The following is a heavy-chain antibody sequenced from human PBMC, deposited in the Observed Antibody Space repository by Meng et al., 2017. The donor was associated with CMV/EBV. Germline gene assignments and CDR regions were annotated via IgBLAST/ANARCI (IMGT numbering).Heavy chain of an antibody. CDR3: ARASRQLELEGNNWFDP. V-gene: IGHV3-48*03. CDR1: GFTFSSYE. CDR2: ISSSGSTI. Sequence: GESLKISCAASGFTFSSYEMNWVRQAPGKGLEWVSYISSSGSTIYYADSVKGRFTISRDNAKNSLYLQMNSLRAEDTAVYYCARASRQLELEGNNWFDPWGQGTLVTVSS. J-gene: IGHJ5*02. D-gene: IGHD1-7*01.